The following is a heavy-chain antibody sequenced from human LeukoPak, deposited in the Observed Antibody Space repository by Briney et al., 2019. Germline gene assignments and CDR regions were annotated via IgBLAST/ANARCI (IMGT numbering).Heavy chain of an antibody. J-gene: IGHJ4*02. V-gene: IGHV3-9*03. CDR2: ISWNSGSI. CDR1: GFTFDDYA. D-gene: IGHD3-22*01. Sequence: PGRSLRLSCAASGFTFDDYAMHWVRQAPGKGLEWVSGISWNSGSIGYADSVKGRFTISRDNAKNSLYLQMNSLRAEDMALYYCAKDTGGDYDSSGYXDXXGQGXLVTV. CDR3: AKDTGGDYDSSGYXDX.